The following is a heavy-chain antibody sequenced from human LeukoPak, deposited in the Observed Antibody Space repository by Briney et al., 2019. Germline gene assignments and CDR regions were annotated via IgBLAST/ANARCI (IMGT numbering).Heavy chain of an antibody. J-gene: IGHJ4*02. CDR1: GFTFSSYA. D-gene: IGHD3-16*01. V-gene: IGHV3-30-3*01. Sequence: GGSLRLSCAASGFTFSSYAMHWVRQAPGKGLEWVAVISYDGSNKYYADSVKGRFTISRGNSKNTLYLQMNSLRAEDTAMYYCASPVGGPHDYWGQGTLVTVSS. CDR3: ASPVGGPHDY. CDR2: ISYDGSNK.